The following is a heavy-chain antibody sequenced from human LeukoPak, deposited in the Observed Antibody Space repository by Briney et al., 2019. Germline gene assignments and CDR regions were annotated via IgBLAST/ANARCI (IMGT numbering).Heavy chain of an antibody. CDR3: ARPGAASTGTNFHH. Sequence: ASVKVSCKASGYTFTSYYMHWVRQAPGQGLEWMGLINPTGGSTGYAQKFQGRVTMTRDTFTKTVYMELTSLRSDDTAVYYCARPGAASTGTNFHHWGQGTLATVSS. D-gene: IGHD1/OR15-1a*01. V-gene: IGHV1-46*01. CDR1: GYTFTSYY. CDR2: INPTGGST. J-gene: IGHJ1*01.